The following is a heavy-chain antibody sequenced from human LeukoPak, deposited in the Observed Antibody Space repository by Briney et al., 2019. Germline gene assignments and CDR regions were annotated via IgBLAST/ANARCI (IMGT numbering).Heavy chain of an antibody. CDR2: INPNSGGT. D-gene: IGHD2-2*01. CDR3: ASRYCSSTSCRPNYYYYYMDV. V-gene: IGHV1-2*06. CDR1: GYTFTGYY. Sequence: ASVKVSCKASGYTFTGYYMHWVRQAPGQGLEWMGRINPNSGGTNYAQKFQGRATINRDTSISTAYMELSRLRSDDTAVYYCASRYCSSTSCRPNYYYYYMDVWGKGTTVTVSS. J-gene: IGHJ6*03.